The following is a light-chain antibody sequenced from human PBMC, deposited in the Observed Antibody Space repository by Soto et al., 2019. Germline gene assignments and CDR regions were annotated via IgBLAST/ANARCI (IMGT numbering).Light chain of an antibody. CDR2: GNS. Sequence: QSVLTQPPSVSGAPGQRVTISCTGSSSNIGAGYDVHWYQQLPGTAPKILIYGNSNRPSGVPDRFSGSKSGTSASLAITGLQAEDEADYYCQSYDSSLSGVVFCGGTKLTVL. V-gene: IGLV1-40*01. J-gene: IGLJ2*01. CDR1: SSNIGAGYD. CDR3: QSYDSSLSGVV.